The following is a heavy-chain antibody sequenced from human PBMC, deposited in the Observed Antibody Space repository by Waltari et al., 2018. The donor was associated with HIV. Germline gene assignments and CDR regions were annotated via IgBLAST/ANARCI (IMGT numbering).Heavy chain of an antibody. J-gene: IGHJ3*02. D-gene: IGHD3-10*01. CDR3: ARSRGLIKWNRYFDS. V-gene: IGHV4-34*01. Sequence: QAQLQQWGAGLLKPSETLSLTCAVYGGSFSGHYWTWIRQPPGMGLEWIGEINDSEYTNYHPSLRSRLTISLDASKNQFSLKMTAVTAADTAVYYCARSRGLIKWNRYFDSWAQGTMVSVSS. CDR1: GGSFSGHY. CDR2: INDSEYT.